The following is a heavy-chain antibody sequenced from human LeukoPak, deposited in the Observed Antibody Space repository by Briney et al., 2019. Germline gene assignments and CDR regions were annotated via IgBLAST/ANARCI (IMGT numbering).Heavy chain of an antibody. J-gene: IGHJ4*02. CDR3: ARDRVNIVVVSASEY. D-gene: IGHD2-21*01. CDR1: GFTFSDYS. V-gene: IGHV3-21*01. CDR2: ITSSGTYI. Sequence: GGSLRLSCAASGFTFSDYSMNWVRQAPGKGLEWVSSITSSGTYIYYADSVKGRFTISRDNAKNSLYLQMNNLRAEDTAIYYCARDRVNIVVVSASEYWGQGTLVTVSS.